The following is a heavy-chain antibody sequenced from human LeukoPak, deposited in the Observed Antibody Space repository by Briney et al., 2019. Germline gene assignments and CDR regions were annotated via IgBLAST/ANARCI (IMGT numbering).Heavy chain of an antibody. J-gene: IGHJ4*02. CDR1: GGSISSSSYY. D-gene: IGHD3-3*01. Sequence: SETLSLTCTVSGGSISSSSYYGGWVRQPPGKGLEWIGSIYYNGSTYYNPSLKSRVTISVHTSKNQFSLKLRSVTSADTAVYYCASYDFWSGYSTFDYWGQGTLVTVSS. CDR3: ASYDFWSGYSTFDY. V-gene: IGHV4-39*01. CDR2: IYYNGST.